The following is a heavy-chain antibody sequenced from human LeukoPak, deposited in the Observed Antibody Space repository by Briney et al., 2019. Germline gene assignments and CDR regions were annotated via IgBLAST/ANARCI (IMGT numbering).Heavy chain of an antibody. V-gene: IGHV3-9*01. CDR3: AKDNHYYYGSGSFDY. J-gene: IGHJ4*02. Sequence: GGSLRLSCAASGFTFDDYAMHWVRQAPGKGLEWVSGISWNSGSIGYADSVKGRFTISRDNAKNSLYLQMNSLRAEDTALYYCAKDNHYYYGSGSFDYWGQGTLVTVSS. CDR1: GFTFDDYA. D-gene: IGHD3-10*01. CDR2: ISWNSGSI.